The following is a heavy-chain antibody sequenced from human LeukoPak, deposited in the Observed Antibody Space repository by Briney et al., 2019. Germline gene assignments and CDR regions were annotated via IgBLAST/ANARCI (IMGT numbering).Heavy chain of an antibody. D-gene: IGHD3-10*01. Sequence: GGSLRLSCAASGFTFSSYAMSWVRQAPGKGLEWVSAISGSGGSTYYADSVRGRFTISRDNSKNTLYLQIDSLRAEDTAVYYCAKDLKRGNGAFDIWGQGTMVAVSS. J-gene: IGHJ3*02. V-gene: IGHV3-23*01. CDR2: ISGSGGST. CDR1: GFTFSSYA. CDR3: AKDLKRGNGAFDI.